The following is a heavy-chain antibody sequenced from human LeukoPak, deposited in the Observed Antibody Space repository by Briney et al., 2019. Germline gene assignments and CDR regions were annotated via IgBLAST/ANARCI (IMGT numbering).Heavy chain of an antibody. CDR3: AKRGGTGTKYFDS. CDR2: ISGSGGST. J-gene: IGHJ4*02. V-gene: IGHV3-23*01. Sequence: GGSLRLSCAASGFTFSTFSMSWVCQAPGKGLECVSVISGSGGSTYYADSVKGRFTISRDNSKNTLFLQMTGLRAEDTAVYYCAKRGGTGTKYFDSWGQGTLVTVSS. CDR1: GFTFSTFS. D-gene: IGHD1-1*01.